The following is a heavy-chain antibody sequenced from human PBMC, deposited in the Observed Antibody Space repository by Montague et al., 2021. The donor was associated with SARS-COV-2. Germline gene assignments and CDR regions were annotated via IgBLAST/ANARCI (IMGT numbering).Heavy chain of an antibody. CDR2: IYHSGTT. Sequence: SETLSLTCTVSGDSIPNNYYWGWIRQPPGKVLLWIGTIYHSGTTYYNPSLKRRVTISVDTSNNQFSLKLTSVTAADTAVYYCARRHIVASNRAFDYWGQGTLVTVSS. J-gene: IGHJ4*02. CDR3: ARRHIVASNRAFDY. D-gene: IGHD2-21*01. V-gene: IGHV4-38-2*02. CDR1: GDSIPNNYY.